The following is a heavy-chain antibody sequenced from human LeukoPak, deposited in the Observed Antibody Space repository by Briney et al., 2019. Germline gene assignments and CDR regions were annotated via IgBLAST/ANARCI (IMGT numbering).Heavy chain of an antibody. CDR2: ISAYNGNT. J-gene: IGHJ6*03. CDR3: ARDSSSWYLVSIYCYYMDV. CDR1: GYTFTGYG. Sequence: ASVKVSCKASGYTFTGYGISWVRQAPGQGLEWMGWISAYNGNTNYPQKLQGRVTMTTDTSTSTAYMELRSLRSDDTAVYYCARDSSSWYLVSIYCYYMDVWGKGTTVTVSS. V-gene: IGHV1-18*01. D-gene: IGHD6-13*01.